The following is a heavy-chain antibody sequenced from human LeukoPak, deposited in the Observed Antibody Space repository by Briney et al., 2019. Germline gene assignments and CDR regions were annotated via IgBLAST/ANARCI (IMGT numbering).Heavy chain of an antibody. Sequence: GGPLRLSCAPSGFTFTNYGMSWVGQPQGRGLEWVSAISGSGGSTYYADSVKGRFTISRDNSKNTLYLQMNSLRAEDTAVYYCANFLLWFGGTYWGQGTLVTVSS. V-gene: IGHV3-23*01. J-gene: IGHJ4*02. CDR2: ISGSGGST. CDR3: ANFLLWFGGTY. CDR1: GFTFTNYG. D-gene: IGHD3-10*01.